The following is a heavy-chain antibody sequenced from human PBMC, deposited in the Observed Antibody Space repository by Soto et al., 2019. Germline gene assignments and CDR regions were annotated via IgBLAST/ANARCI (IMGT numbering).Heavy chain of an antibody. CDR1: GGSISSSSYY. J-gene: IGHJ4*02. D-gene: IGHD6-13*01. CDR3: AIPSAAGIFY. CDR2: IYYSGST. Sequence: LSLTCTVSGGSISSSSYYWGWIRQPPGKGLEWIGSIYYSGSTYYNPSLKSRVTISVDTSKNQFSLKLSSVTAADTAVYYCAIPSAAGIFYWGQGTLVTVSS. V-gene: IGHV4-39*01.